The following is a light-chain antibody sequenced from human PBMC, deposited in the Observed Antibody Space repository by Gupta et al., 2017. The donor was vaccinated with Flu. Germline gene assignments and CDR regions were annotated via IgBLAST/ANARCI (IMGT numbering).Light chain of an antibody. CDR3: QSYDSSLSSYV. Sequence: QSVLTQPPSVSGAPGQRVTISCTGSSPNIGAGYDVNWYQHLPGTAPKLLIYANADRPSGVPDRFSGSKSGISASLAITGLQAEDEADYYCQSYDSSLSSYVFGSGTKVTVL. CDR1: SPNIGAGYD. J-gene: IGLJ1*01. V-gene: IGLV1-40*01. CDR2: ANA.